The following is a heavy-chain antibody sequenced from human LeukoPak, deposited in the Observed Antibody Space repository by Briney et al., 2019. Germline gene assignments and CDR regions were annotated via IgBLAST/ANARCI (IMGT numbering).Heavy chain of an antibody. V-gene: IGHV4-59*01. CDR1: GGSISSYY. D-gene: IGHD2-2*01. J-gene: IGHJ3*02. CDR3: ASSVVLDAFDI. Sequence: PSETLSLTCTVSGGSISSYYWSWIRQPPGKGLEWIGYIYYSGSTNYNPSLKSRVTISVDTSKNQFSLKLSSVTAADTAVYYCASSVVLDAFDIWGQGTMATVSS. CDR2: IYYSGST.